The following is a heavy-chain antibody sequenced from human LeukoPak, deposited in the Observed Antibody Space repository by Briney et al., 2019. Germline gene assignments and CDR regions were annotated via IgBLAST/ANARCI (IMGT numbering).Heavy chain of an antibody. CDR1: GDSVSSNSAA. J-gene: IGHJ6*02. CDR3: ARAQIVVVVAAHPKTYYGMDV. V-gene: IGHV6-1*01. D-gene: IGHD2-15*01. Sequence: SQTLSLTCAISGDSVSSNSAAWNWIRQSPSRGLEWPGRTYYRSKWYNDYAVSVKSRITINPDTSKNQFSLQLNSVTPEDTAVYYCARAQIVVVVAAHPKTYYGMDVWGQGTTVTVSS. CDR2: TYYRSKWYN.